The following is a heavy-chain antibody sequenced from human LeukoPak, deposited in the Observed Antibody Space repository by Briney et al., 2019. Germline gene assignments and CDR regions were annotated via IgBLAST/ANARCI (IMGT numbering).Heavy chain of an antibody. V-gene: IGHV3-30*18. Sequence: GRSLRLSCAASGFTLSSYGMHWVRQAPGKGLEWVAVISYDGSNKYYADSVKGRFTISRDNSKNTLYLQMNSLRAEDTAVYYCAKDYCSGGSCYLNYWGQGTLVTVSS. D-gene: IGHD2-15*01. CDR3: AKDYCSGGSCYLNY. CDR2: ISYDGSNK. J-gene: IGHJ4*02. CDR1: GFTLSSYG.